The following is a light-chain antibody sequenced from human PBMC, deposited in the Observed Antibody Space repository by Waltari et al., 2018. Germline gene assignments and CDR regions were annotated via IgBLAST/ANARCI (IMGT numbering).Light chain of an antibody. CDR2: DVY. J-gene: IGLJ2*01. Sequence: QSALTQPASVSGSPGQSITISCTGTSSDVGGYDFVSWYQQYPGKAPKLVIYDVYYRPSGVSHRFSASKSGNTASLTISGLRTEDEADYCCSSYTSISTSVVFGGGTKLTVL. CDR1: SSDVGGYDF. CDR3: SSYTSISTSVV. V-gene: IGLV2-14*03.